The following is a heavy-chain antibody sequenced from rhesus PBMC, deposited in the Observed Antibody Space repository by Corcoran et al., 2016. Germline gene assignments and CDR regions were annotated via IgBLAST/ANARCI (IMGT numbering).Heavy chain of an antibody. D-gene: IGHD6-13*01. CDR1: GGSISDSYR. Sequence: QVQLQESGPGVVKPSETLSLTCAVSGGSISDSYRWSWIRQPPGKGLEWIGDIYGGSTTTTSTPSLKSRVPISKGTSKTQFSLRLSSVTAADTAVYYCARDLYSSWDRFDVWGPGVLVTVSS. CDR3: ARDLYSSWDRFDV. CDR2: IYGGSTTT. J-gene: IGHJ5-1*01. V-gene: IGHV4S10*01.